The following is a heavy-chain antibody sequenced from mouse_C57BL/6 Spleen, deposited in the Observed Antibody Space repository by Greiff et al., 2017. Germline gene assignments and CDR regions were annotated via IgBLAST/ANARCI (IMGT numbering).Heavy chain of an antibody. CDR3: ARWMYAYWYFDV. CDR1: GYTFTSYW. V-gene: IGHV1-55*01. CDR2: IYPGSGST. D-gene: IGHD2-10*02. J-gene: IGHJ1*03. Sequence: VQLQQPGAELVKPGASVKMSCKASGYTFTSYWITWVKQRPGQGLEWIGDIYPGSGSTNYNEKFKSKATLTVDTSSSTAYMQLSSLTSEDSAVDCCARWMYAYWYFDVWGTGTTVTVSS.